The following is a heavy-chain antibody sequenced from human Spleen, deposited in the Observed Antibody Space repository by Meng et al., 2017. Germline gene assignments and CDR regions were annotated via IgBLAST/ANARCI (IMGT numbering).Heavy chain of an antibody. V-gene: IGHV4-34*01. Sequence: QLQLQQWGAGLLKPSETLSLTCAVYGGSFSGYYWSWIRQPPGKGLEWIGEINHDGSTNYNPSLKSRVAISVDTSKNQFSLNLSSVTAADTAVYYCTRGYGSTWPTSDYWGQGTLVTVSS. CDR3: TRGYGSTWPTSDY. CDR1: GGSFSGYY. J-gene: IGHJ4*02. D-gene: IGHD1-7*01. CDR2: INHDGST.